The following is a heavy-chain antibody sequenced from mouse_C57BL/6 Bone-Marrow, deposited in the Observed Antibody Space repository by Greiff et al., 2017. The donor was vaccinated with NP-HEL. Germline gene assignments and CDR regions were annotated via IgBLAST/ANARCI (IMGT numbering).Heavy chain of an antibody. CDR2: IDPEDGDT. J-gene: IGHJ2*01. D-gene: IGHD2-4*01. CDR1: GFNIKDYY. V-gene: IGHV14-1*01. CDR3: TTEATMITRYYFDY. Sequence: VHVKQSGAELVRPGASVKLSCTASGFNIKDYYMHWVKQRPEQGLEWIGRIDPEDGDTEYAPKFQGKATMTADTSSNTAYLQLSSLTSEDTAVYYCTTEATMITRYYFDYWGQGTTLTVSS.